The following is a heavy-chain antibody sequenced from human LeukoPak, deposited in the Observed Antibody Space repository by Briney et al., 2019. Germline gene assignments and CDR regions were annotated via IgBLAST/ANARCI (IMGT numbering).Heavy chain of an antibody. CDR2: NNGRT. D-gene: IGHD3-3*02. CDR1: GASFSNDY. CDR3: ARASEGIRYFDT. V-gene: IGHV4-59*01. J-gene: IGHJ4*02. Sequence: SETLSLTCTVSGASFSNDYWSWVRQPPGKGLEWIGYNNGRTNYNPSLKSRITMSIDTSQNQFSLKLSSVTAADTAVYYCARASEGIRYFDTWGRGSLVTVSS.